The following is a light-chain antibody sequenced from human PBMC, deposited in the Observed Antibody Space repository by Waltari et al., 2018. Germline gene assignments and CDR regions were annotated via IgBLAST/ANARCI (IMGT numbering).Light chain of an antibody. CDR1: STNIGAGFD. CDR2: ANN. J-gene: IGLJ6*01. V-gene: IGLV1-40*01. CDR3: QSYDGSLRGSNI. Sequence: QSVLTQPPSVSGAPGQRVTISCTGNSTNIGAGFDVHWYQQLPGTAPKLLIYANNQRPSGVPDRFSGSRSGASASLAITGLQAEDEADYYCQSYDGSLRGSNIFGSGTTVTVV.